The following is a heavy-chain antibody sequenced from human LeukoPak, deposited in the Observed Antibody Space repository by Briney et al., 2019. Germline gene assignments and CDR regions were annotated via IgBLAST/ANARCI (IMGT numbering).Heavy chain of an antibody. D-gene: IGHD5-24*01. Sequence: ASVKVSCKASGYTFTSYGISWVRQAPGQGLEWMGWISAYNGNTNYAQKLQGRVTMTTDTSTSTAYMELRSLRSDDTAVYYCARDQWEMMATIPDAFDIWGQGTMVTVSS. V-gene: IGHV1-18*01. J-gene: IGHJ3*02. CDR2: ISAYNGNT. CDR1: GYTFTSYG. CDR3: ARDQWEMMATIPDAFDI.